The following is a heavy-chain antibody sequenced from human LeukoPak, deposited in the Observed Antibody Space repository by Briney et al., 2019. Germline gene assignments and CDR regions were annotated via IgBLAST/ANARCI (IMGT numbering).Heavy chain of an antibody. J-gene: IGHJ4*02. CDR2: INHSGST. D-gene: IGHD3-10*01. V-gene: IGHV4-34*01. CDR1: GGSFSGYY. Sequence: SETLSLTCAVYGGSFSGYYWSWIRQPPGKGLEWIGEINHSGSTNYNPSLKSRVTISVDTSKNQFSLKLSSVTAADTAVYYCARRSARIWFGELLYHLDYWGQGTLVTVSS. CDR3: ARRSARIWFGELLYHLDY.